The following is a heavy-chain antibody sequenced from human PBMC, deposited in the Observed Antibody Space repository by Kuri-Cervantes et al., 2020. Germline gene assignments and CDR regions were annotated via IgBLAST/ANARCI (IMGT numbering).Heavy chain of an antibody. CDR1: GFTFSSYS. CDR2: ISSSSSTI. V-gene: IGHV3-48*02. Sequence: GGSLRLSCAASGFTFSSYSMNWVRQAPGKGLEWVSYISSSSSTIYYADSVKGRFTISRDNAKNSLYLQMNSLRDEDTAVYYCARERITMVRGVMRYYYGMDVWGKGTTVTVSS. J-gene: IGHJ6*04. CDR3: ARERITMVRGVMRYYYGMDV. D-gene: IGHD3-10*01.